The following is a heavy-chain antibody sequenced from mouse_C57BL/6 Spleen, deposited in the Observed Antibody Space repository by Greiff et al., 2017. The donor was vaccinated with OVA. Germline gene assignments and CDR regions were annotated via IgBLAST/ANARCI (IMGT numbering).Heavy chain of an antibody. CDR3: ARWGGHYAMDY. V-gene: IGHV1-76*01. Sequence: VQLQQSGAELVRPGASVKLSCKASGYPFTDYYITWVKQRPGQGLEWIARIYPGSGNTYYNEKFKGKATLTAEKSSSTAYMQLSSLTSEDSAVYFCARWGGHYAMDYWGQGTSVTVSS. CDR1: GYPFTDYY. CDR2: IYPGSGNT. J-gene: IGHJ4*01.